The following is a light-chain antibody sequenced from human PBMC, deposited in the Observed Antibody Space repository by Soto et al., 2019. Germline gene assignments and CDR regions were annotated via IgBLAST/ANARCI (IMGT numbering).Light chain of an antibody. V-gene: IGKV1-9*01. CDR1: QGISSF. CDR3: QQVKSYPLN. Sequence: DIQLTQSPSFLSASVGDRVTITCRASQGISSFLAWYQQKPGKAPNFLIYAASTLQSGVQSRFSGSGSGTEFTLTISSLQPEDFATYYCQQVKSYPLNFGGGTKVEIK. CDR2: AAS. J-gene: IGKJ4*01.